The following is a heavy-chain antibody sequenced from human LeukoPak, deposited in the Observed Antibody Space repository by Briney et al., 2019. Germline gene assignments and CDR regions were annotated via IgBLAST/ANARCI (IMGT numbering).Heavy chain of an antibody. J-gene: IGHJ4*02. CDR3: ARDRSGYEVAFDY. CDR2: ISSSSSYI. CDR1: GFTLSNAW. Sequence: GGSLRLSCAASGFTLSNAWMNWVRQAPGKGLEWVSSISSSSSYIYYADSVKGRFTISRDNAKNSLYLQMNSLRAEDTAVYYCARDRSGYEVAFDYWGQGTLVTVSS. V-gene: IGHV3-21*01. D-gene: IGHD5-12*01.